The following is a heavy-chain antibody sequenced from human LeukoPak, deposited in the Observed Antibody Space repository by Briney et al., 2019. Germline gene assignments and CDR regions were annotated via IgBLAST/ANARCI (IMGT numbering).Heavy chain of an antibody. D-gene: IGHD2-21*01. J-gene: IGHJ4*02. CDR3: AGEDCGGGPCRQGFDY. Sequence: SSVNVSCKASGYTFTASYLHWVRQAPGQGLEYLGWINVNSGDTNHAQNFQGRVTLTRDTSINTAYMELSSLRSDDSALYYCAGEDCGGGPCRQGFDYWGQGTLVPVSS. CDR2: INVNSGDT. V-gene: IGHV1-2*02. CDR1: GYTFTASY.